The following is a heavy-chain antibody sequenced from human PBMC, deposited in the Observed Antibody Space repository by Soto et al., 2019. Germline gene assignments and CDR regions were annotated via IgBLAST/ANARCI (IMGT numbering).Heavy chain of an antibody. J-gene: IGHJ4*02. CDR2: LTGSGGAT. V-gene: IGHV3-23*01. CDR3: AKKGSVTAALDH. Sequence: EVQLLESGGGLVQPGGSLRLSCAASGFTFSNYAMSWVRQAPGKGLEWVSGLTGSGGATYYSDSVKGRLTISRDNSNNTLYLQINSLRAEHTPVYDCAKKGSVTAALDHWGEGILVTFSS. CDR1: GFTFSNYA. D-gene: IGHD6-13*01.